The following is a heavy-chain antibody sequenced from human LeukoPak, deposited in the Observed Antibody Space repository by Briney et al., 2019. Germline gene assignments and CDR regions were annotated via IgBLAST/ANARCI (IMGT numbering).Heavy chain of an antibody. CDR1: GYSISSGYY. Sequence: PSETLSLTCTVSGYSISSGYYWGWIRQPPGKGLEWIGTIYHSGTTNYNPSLKSRVTISVDTSKNQFSLKLSSVTAADTAVYYCARDNYGSGSFYIWGQGTLVTVSS. CDR3: ARDNYGSGSFYI. D-gene: IGHD3-10*01. V-gene: IGHV4-38-2*02. J-gene: IGHJ4*02. CDR2: IYHSGTT.